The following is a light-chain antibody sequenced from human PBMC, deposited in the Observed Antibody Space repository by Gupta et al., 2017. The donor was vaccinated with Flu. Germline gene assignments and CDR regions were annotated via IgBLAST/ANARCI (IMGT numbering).Light chain of an antibody. CDR3: QQYDYLPLA. V-gene: IGKV1-33*01. CDR1: QDINDH. CDR2: ATS. Sequence: DIQMTQSPSSLSASVGDRVTITCQASQDINDHLNWYHHKPGKAPELLIYATSYLETGVPSRFAGSGSGTYFTFTISSLQTEGIGTYYCQQYDYLPLAFGGGTKVEIK. J-gene: IGKJ4*01.